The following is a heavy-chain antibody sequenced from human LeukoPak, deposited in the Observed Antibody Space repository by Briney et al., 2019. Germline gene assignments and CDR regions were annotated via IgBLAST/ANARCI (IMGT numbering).Heavy chain of an antibody. CDR1: GYTFTSYD. J-gene: IGHJ4*02. Sequence: ASVSVSCKASGYTFTSYDINWVRQAGGQGLEWMGWMNPNSGNTGYAEKFQGRVTMTRNISIRTAYMELSTLRSDDTAVYYCARGRGYSYGYADYWGQGTLVTVSS. CDR3: ARGRGYSYGYADY. D-gene: IGHD5-18*01. CDR2: MNPNSGNT. V-gene: IGHV1-8*01.